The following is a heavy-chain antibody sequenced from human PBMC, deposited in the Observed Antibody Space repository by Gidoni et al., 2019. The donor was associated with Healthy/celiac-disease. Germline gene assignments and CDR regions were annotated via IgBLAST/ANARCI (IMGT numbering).Heavy chain of an antibody. CDR2: IYPGDSYT. D-gene: IGHD6-13*01. V-gene: IGHV5-51*01. CDR3: SRQAGEDFFYY. J-gene: IGHJ4*02. Sequence: EVQLGQYGAEENKPGGYREHSGKGCGYRFTSYWIGWVRQMPGKGLEGMGIIYPGDSYTSYSPSFQGQVTISAYKSIRTASLHWCSLKASDTAMYYCSRQAGEDFFYYWGQGTLVTVSS. CDR1: GYRFTSYW.